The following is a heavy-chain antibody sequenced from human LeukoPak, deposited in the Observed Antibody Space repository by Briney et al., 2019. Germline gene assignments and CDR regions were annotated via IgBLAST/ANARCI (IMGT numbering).Heavy chain of an antibody. D-gene: IGHD3-16*01. V-gene: IGHV3-30-3*01. Sequence: PGGSLRLSCAASGFTFSSYAMTWVRQAPGKGLEWVALISYDGSNKYYADSVKGRFTISSDSSKSTLYLQMNSLRAEDTAVYYCGQRGGLDYWGQGTLVTVSS. J-gene: IGHJ4*02. CDR1: GFTFSSYA. CDR2: ISYDGSNK. CDR3: GQRGGLDY.